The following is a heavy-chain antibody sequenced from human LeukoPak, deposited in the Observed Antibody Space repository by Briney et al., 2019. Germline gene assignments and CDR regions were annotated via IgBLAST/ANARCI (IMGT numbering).Heavy chain of an antibody. CDR3: ASLYCSSTSCSPPRDY. Sequence: PGGPLRLSCAASGFTFSDYYMSWIRQAPGKGLEWVAVISYDGSNKYYADSVKGRFTISRDNSKNTLYLQMNSLRAEDTAVYYCASLYCSSTSCSPPRDYWGQGTLVTVSS. V-gene: IGHV3-30-3*01. D-gene: IGHD2-2*01. CDR1: GFTFSDYY. CDR2: ISYDGSNK. J-gene: IGHJ4*02.